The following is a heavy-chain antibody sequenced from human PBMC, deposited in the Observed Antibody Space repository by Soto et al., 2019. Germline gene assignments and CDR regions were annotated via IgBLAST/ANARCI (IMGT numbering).Heavy chain of an antibody. J-gene: IGHJ4*02. CDR2: IVVGSGNT. V-gene: IGHV1-58*01. CDR3: AATSTVTTPIDY. CDR1: GFTFTSSA. D-gene: IGHD4-17*01. Sequence: SVKVSCKASGFTFTSSAVQWVRQARGQRLEWIGWIVVGSGNTNYAQKFQERVTITRDMSTSTAYLELSSLRSEDTAVYYCAATSTVTTPIDYWGQGTLVTVSS.